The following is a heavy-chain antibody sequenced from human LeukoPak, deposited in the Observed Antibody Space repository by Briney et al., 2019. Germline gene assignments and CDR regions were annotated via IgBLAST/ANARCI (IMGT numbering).Heavy chain of an antibody. D-gene: IGHD2-2*01. CDR2: ISYDGSNK. V-gene: IGHV3-30*18. J-gene: IGHJ1*01. CDR1: GFTFSSYG. CDR3: AKDRPPECSSTSCFAEYFQH. Sequence: PGGSLRLSCAASGFTFSSYGMHWVRQAPGKGLEWVAVISYDGSNKYYADSVKGRFTISRDSSKNTLYLQMNSLRAEDTVVYYCAKDRPPECSSTSCFAEYFQHWGQGTLVTVSS.